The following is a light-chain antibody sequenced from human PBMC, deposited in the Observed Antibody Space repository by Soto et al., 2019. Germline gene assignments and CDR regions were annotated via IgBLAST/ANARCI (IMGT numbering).Light chain of an antibody. Sequence: QSVLTEPASVSGSPGQSITISCTGTSSDVGGYNYVSWYQQHPAKAPKLMIYDVSIRPSGISDRFSGSKSGNTASLTISGLQAEDEADSYCSSYTSTSTFVFGSGTKVTVL. V-gene: IGLV2-14*01. CDR1: SSDVGGYNY. J-gene: IGLJ1*01. CDR3: SSYTSTSTFV. CDR2: DVS.